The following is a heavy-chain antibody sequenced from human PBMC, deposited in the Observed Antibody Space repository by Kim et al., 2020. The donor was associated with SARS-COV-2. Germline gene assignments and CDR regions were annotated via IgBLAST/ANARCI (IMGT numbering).Heavy chain of an antibody. CDR3: VKGTGFILPSDSTYNLDV. CDR1: GFTFWGYT. D-gene: IGHD1-26*01. J-gene: IGHJ6*02. CDR2: FYGGADAT. Sequence: GGSLRLSCAASGFTFWGYTMNWVRQAPGKGLEWVSLFYGGADATRYADSVKGRFTISRDNSKSTLYLQMTTLRVEDTAVYYCVKGTGFILPSDSTYNLDVWGQGTTVSVPS. V-gene: IGHV3-23*03.